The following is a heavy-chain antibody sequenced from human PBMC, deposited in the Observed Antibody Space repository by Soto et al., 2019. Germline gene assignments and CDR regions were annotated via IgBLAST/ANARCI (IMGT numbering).Heavy chain of an antibody. Sequence: QIQLVQSGAEVKKPGASVKVSCKASGYSFTSYGITWVRQAPGQGPEWLGWITAENGNTNYAQKFQGRSTMTTDTSTDTAFLGLGGLRAADTAVYYCARVVLEWLPTSGFDYWGQGTLVIVSS. V-gene: IGHV1-18*04. D-gene: IGHD5-12*01. CDR3: ARVVLEWLPTSGFDY. CDR1: GYSFTSYG. CDR2: ITAENGNT. J-gene: IGHJ4*02.